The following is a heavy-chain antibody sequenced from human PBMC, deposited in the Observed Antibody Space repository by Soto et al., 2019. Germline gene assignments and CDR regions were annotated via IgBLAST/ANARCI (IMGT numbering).Heavy chain of an antibody. J-gene: IGHJ5*02. D-gene: IGHD6-13*01. Sequence: TLSLTCTVSGGSISSGGYYWSWIRQHPGKGLEWIGYIYYSGSTYYNPSLKSRVTISVDTSKNQFSLKLSSVTAADTAVYYCATGIAAAGENWFDPWGQGTLVTVSS. CDR1: GGSISSGGYY. CDR3: ATGIAAAGENWFDP. V-gene: IGHV4-31*03. CDR2: IYYSGST.